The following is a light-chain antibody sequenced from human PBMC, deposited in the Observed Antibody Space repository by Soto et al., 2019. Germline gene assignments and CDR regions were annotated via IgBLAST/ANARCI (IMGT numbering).Light chain of an antibody. CDR3: QQLFDSPIT. CDR1: QGISRW. CDR2: AAS. Sequence: DIQMTQSPSSVSASVGDTVTVTCRASQGISRWLAWYQQKPGKAPRLLIYAASSLQNGVPPRFSGTVSGTEFSLTITSLQPEDFATYYCQQLFDSPITFGQGTRLEIK. J-gene: IGKJ5*01. V-gene: IGKV1-12*01.